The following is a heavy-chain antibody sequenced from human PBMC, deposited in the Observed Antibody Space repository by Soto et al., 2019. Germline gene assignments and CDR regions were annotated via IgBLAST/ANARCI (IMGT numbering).Heavy chain of an antibody. CDR1: GGSLRNFF. CDR2: IYSSGKT. V-gene: IGHV4-59*01. J-gene: IGHJ5*02. CDR3: VRTFPPAPRVVLSHNWFVP. D-gene: IGHD2-2*01. Sequence: PSETLSLTCTVSGGSLRNFFWSWIRQPPGKELEWIGHIYSSGKTDYNPSFETRVTMSIDTSMNQISLKLNSVTAADTAVYFCVRTFPPAPRVVLSHNWFVPWGPGTLVTSPQ.